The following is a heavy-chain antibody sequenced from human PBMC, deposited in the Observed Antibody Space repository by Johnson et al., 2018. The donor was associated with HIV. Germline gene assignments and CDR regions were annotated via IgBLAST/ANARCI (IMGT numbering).Heavy chain of an antibody. CDR1: GFTFHDFG. CDR2: T. J-gene: IGHJ3*02. D-gene: IGHD3-16*02. Sequence: VQLVESGGGVVRPGGSLTLSCSASGFTFHDFGMSWVSTYYANSVKGRFTISRDNSKNTMYLQMGSLRPDDMAVYFCARGPIADDAFDIWGQGTMVTVSS. CDR3: ARGPIADDAFDI. V-gene: IGHV3-64*01.